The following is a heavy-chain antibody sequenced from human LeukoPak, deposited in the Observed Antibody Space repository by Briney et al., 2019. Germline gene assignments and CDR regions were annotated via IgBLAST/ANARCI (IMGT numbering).Heavy chain of an antibody. J-gene: IGHJ6*02. CDR3: AREDEPYYYYGMDV. Sequence: PSETLSLTCAVYGGSFSGYYWSWIRQPPGKGLEWIGEINHSGSTNYNPSLKSRVTISVDTSKNQFSLKLSSVTAADTAVYYCAREDEPYYYYGMDVWAKGPRSPSP. CDR2: INHSGST. V-gene: IGHV4-34*01. CDR1: GGSFSGYY.